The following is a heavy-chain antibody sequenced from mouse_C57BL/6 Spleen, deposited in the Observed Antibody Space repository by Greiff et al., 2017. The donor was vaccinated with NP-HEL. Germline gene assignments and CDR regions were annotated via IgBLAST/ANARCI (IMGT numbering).Heavy chain of an antibody. J-gene: IGHJ1*03. CDR3: ARDGYDGDWYFDV. Sequence: EVKVVESGGGLVKPGGSLKLSCAASGFTFSDYGMHWVRQAPEKGLEWVAYISSGSSTIYYADTVKGRFTISRDNAKNTLFLQMTSLRSEDTAMYYCARDGYDGDWYFDVWGTGTTVTVSS. CDR2: ISSGSSTI. CDR1: GFTFSDYG. V-gene: IGHV5-17*01. D-gene: IGHD2-2*01.